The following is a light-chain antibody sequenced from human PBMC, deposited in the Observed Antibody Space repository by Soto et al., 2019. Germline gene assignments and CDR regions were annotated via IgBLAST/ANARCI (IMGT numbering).Light chain of an antibody. V-gene: IGKV3-15*01. Sequence: EIVMTQSPATLSVSPGERATLSCRASRNVSGNLAWYQQKPGQAPRLLVYGASTRATVIPARFSGSGSGTEFTLTISSLQSEDYAVYYCQQYNDWPQTFGQGTKV. CDR3: QQYNDWPQT. CDR1: RNVSGN. CDR2: GAS. J-gene: IGKJ1*01.